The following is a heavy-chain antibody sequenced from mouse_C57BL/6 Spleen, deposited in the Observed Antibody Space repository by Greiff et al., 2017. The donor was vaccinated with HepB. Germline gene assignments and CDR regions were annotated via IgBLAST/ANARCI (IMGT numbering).Heavy chain of an antibody. Sequence: VQLQQSGAELVRPGASVTLSCKASGYTFTDYEMHWVKQTPVHGLEWIGAIDPETGGTAYNQKFKGKAILTADKSSSTAYMELRSLTSEDSAVYYCTRGGNYYGSSFFDYWGQGTTLTVSS. CDR1: GYTFTDYE. J-gene: IGHJ2*01. D-gene: IGHD1-1*01. V-gene: IGHV1-15*01. CDR3: TRGGNYYGSSFFDY. CDR2: IDPETGGT.